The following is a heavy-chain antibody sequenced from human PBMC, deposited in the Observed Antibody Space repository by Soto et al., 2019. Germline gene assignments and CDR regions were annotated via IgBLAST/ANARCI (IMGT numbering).Heavy chain of an antibody. CDR3: AREAHSSGFPNPWYYYGMDV. V-gene: IGHV1-18*01. Sequence: QVQLVQSGAEVKKPGASVKVSCKASGYTFTSYGISWVRQAPGQGLEWMGWISAYNGNTNYAQKLQGRVTMTTDTSTSTAYMELRSLRSDDTAVYYCAREAHSSGFPNPWYYYGMDVWGQGTTVTVSS. D-gene: IGHD6-19*01. CDR2: ISAYNGNT. J-gene: IGHJ6*02. CDR1: GYTFTSYG.